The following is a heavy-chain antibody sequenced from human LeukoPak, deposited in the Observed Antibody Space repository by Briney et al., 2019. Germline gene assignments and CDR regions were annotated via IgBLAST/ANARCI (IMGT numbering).Heavy chain of an antibody. CDR2: ISGSGGST. J-gene: IGHJ2*01. Sequence: GGSLRLSCAASGFTFSSYAMSWVRQAPGKGLEWVSAISGSGGSTYYADSVKGRFTISRDNSKNTLYLQMNSLRAGDTAVYYCAKVHAGYGDYDWYFDLWGRGTLVTVSS. CDR1: GFTFSSYA. V-gene: IGHV3-23*01. CDR3: AKVHAGYGDYDWYFDL. D-gene: IGHD4-17*01.